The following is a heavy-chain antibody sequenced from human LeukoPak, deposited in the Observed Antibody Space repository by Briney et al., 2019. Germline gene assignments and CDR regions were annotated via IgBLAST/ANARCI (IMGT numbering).Heavy chain of an antibody. J-gene: IGHJ6*02. D-gene: IGHD3-22*01. V-gene: IGHV3-23*01. Sequence: GGSLRLSCAASGFTVNSNYMTWVRQAPGKGLEWVSAISGSGGSTYYADSVKGRFTISRDNSKNTLYLQMNSLRAEDTAVYYCAKDRSYYDSSGPHGMDVWGQGTTVTVSS. CDR3: AKDRSYYDSSGPHGMDV. CDR2: ISGSGGST. CDR1: GFTVNSNY.